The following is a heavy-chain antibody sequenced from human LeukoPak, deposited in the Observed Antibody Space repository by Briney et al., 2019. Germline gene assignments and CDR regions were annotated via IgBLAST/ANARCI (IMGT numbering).Heavy chain of an antibody. V-gene: IGHV3-23*01. D-gene: IGHD4-11*01. CDR1: GFTFSNYA. CDR2: ISGSGGST. CDR3: AKSPGSYSNQLHY. Sequence: GGSLRLSCTASGFTFSNYAMSWVRQAPGKGLEWVSSISGSGGSTYNADSVQGRFTISRDNSKNTLYLQMNSLRAEDTAVYYCAKSPGSYSNQLHYRGQGTLVTVSS. J-gene: IGHJ4*02.